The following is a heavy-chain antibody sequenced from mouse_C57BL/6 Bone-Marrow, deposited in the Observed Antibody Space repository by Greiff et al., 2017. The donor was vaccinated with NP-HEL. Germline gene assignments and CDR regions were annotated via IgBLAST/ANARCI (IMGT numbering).Heavy chain of an antibody. CDR1: GYTFTSYW. CDR2: IYPSDSET. J-gene: IGHJ1*03. Sequence: QVQLKQPGAELVRPGSSVKLSCKASGYTFTSYWMDWVKQRPGQGLEWIGNIYPSDSETHYNQKFKDKATLTVDKSSSTAYMQLSSLTSEDSAVYYCARLWLRPYWYFDVWGTGTTVTVSS. D-gene: IGHD2-2*01. CDR3: ARLWLRPYWYFDV. V-gene: IGHV1-61*01.